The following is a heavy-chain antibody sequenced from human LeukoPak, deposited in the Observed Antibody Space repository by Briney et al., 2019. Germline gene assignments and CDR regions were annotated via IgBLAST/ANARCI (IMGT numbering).Heavy chain of an antibody. CDR3: ARDLGLDP. CDR1: GFTFSSYA. Sequence: GGSLRLSCAASGFTFSSYAMHWVRQAPGKGLEWVAVISYDGSNKYYADSVKGRFTISRDNSKNALYLQMNSLRAEDTAVYYCARDLGLDPWGQGTLVTVSS. V-gene: IGHV3-30*04. J-gene: IGHJ5*02. D-gene: IGHD3-10*01. CDR2: ISYDGSNK.